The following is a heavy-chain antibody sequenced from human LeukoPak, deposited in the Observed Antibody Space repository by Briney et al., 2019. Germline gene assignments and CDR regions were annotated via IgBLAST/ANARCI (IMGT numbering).Heavy chain of an antibody. D-gene: IGHD2/OR15-2a*01. CDR3: AKRGEVSTYYYFES. J-gene: IGHJ4*02. CDR2: IGSAGGSI. V-gene: IGHV3-23*01. Sequence: PGGSLRLSCAASGFTFSNYGLNWVRQAPGKGLEWLSTIGSAGGSIFYADSVKGRFTISRDNSKSTLFLQMDSLRVEDTALYYCAKRGEVSTYYYFESWGQGALVTVSS. CDR1: GFTFSNYG.